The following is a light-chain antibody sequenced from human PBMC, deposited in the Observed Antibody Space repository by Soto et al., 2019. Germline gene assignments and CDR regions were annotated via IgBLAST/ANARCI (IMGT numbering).Light chain of an antibody. V-gene: IGKV3-15*01. J-gene: IGKJ1*01. CDR2: GAS. Sequence: IVITQSPATLSVSPGERSTLSWMASQSVSSNLAWYHQKPGQAPRLLIYGASARATGIPDRFSGGGYGAEYTLTISSLQSEDFAVYYCQQYDKWPRTFGPGTKVDIK. CDR1: QSVSSN. CDR3: QQYDKWPRT.